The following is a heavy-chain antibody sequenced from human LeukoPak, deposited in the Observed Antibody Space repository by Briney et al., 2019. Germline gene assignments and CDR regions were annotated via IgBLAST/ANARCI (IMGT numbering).Heavy chain of an antibody. V-gene: IGHV3-21*01. CDR1: EFTFSNYN. CDR2: ISSSSSSI. CDR3: ARDWNRDGFDM. D-gene: IGHD1-1*01. J-gene: IGHJ3*02. Sequence: GGSLRLSCAASEFTFSNYNINWVRQAPGKGLEWVSSISSSSSSIYYAHSVKGRFTISRDNAKNSLYLQMNSLRAEDTAVYYCARDWNRDGFDMWGQGTMVTVSS.